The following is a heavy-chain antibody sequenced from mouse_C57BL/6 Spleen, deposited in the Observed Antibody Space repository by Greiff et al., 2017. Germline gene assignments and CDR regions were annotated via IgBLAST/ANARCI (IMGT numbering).Heavy chain of an antibody. V-gene: IGHV1-80*01. D-gene: IGHD1-1*01. J-gene: IGHJ4*01. CDR3: ARRGAYYAGYAMDY. CDR2: IYPGDGDT. Sequence: QVQLQQSGAELVKPGASVKISCKASGYAFSSYWMNWVKQRPGKGLEWIGQIYPGDGDTNYNGKFKGKATLTADKSSSTAYMQLSSLTSEDAAVYFCARRGAYYAGYAMDYWGQGTSVTVSS. CDR1: GYAFSSYW.